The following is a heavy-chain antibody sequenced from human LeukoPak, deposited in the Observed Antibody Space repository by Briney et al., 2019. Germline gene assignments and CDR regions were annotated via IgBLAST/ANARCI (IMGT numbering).Heavy chain of an antibody. Sequence: SETLSLTCTVSGGSISSYYWSWIRQPPGKGLEWIGYIYYSGSTNYNPSLKSRVTISVDTSKNQFSLKLSSVTAADTAVYYCARDARGYYDSSGKVPNKPFDYWGQGTLVTVSS. D-gene: IGHD3-22*01. J-gene: IGHJ4*02. CDR1: GGSISSYY. V-gene: IGHV4-59*01. CDR2: IYYSGST. CDR3: ARDARGYYDSSGKVPNKPFDY.